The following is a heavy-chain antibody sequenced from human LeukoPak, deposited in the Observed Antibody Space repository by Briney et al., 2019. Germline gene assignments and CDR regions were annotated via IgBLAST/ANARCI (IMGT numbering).Heavy chain of an antibody. D-gene: IGHD3-22*01. CDR3: ARQNYDSNAYYFGL. Sequence: SETLSLTCSVYGAYISDYPWSWIRQPAGRRLEGIGLLYPSGITFYNPSLESRVTMSVDKSKNQFSLKLSSVTAADTAVYYCARQNYDSNAYYFGLWGQGSLVTVSS. J-gene: IGHJ4*02. CDR2: LYPSGIT. V-gene: IGHV4-4*07. CDR1: GAYISDYP.